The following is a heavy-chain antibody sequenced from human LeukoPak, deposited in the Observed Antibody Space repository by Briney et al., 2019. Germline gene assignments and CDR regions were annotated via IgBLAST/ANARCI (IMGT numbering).Heavy chain of an antibody. J-gene: IGHJ4*02. CDR1: GFTFSSYA. CDR3: VRESRSGTSY. D-gene: IGHD3-10*01. CDR2: IRQDGSEK. Sequence: GGSLRLSCAASGFTFSSYAMSWVRQAPGKGLEWVANIRQDGSEKQYVDSVKGRFTISRDNARNSLYLQMNSLRAEDMAVFFCVRESRSGTSYWGQGTLVTVSS. V-gene: IGHV3-7*01.